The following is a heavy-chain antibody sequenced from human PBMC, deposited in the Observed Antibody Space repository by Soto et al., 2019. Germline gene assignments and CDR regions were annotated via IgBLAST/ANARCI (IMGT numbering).Heavy chain of an antibody. V-gene: IGHV3-23*01. Sequence: EVQLLESGGGLVQPGGSLRLSCAASGFTFSSYAMSWVRQAPGKGLEWVSAISASGGSTYYADSVKGRFTISRDNSKNSLYLQMNSLRAEDTAIYYCARQRGGREGDYWGQGTLVIVSS. CDR2: ISASGGST. J-gene: IGHJ4*02. CDR1: GFTFSSYA. D-gene: IGHD1-26*01. CDR3: ARQRGGREGDY.